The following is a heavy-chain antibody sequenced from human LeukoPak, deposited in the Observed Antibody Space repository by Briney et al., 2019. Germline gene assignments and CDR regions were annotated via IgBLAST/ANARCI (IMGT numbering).Heavy chain of an antibody. Sequence: PGGSLRLSCAASGFTFDDYAMHWVRQAPGKGLEWVSGISWNSGSIGYADSVKGRFTISRDNAKNSLYLQMNSLRAEDTALYYRAKVRIVVVVSDAFDIWGQGTMVTVSS. CDR2: ISWNSGSI. CDR3: AKVRIVVVVSDAFDI. D-gene: IGHD2-15*01. V-gene: IGHV3-9*01. J-gene: IGHJ3*02. CDR1: GFTFDDYA.